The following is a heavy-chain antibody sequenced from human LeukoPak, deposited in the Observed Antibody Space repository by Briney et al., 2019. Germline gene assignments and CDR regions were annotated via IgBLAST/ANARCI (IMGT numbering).Heavy chain of an antibody. V-gene: IGHV3-23*01. D-gene: IGHD6-19*01. J-gene: IGHJ4*02. CDR2: ISGSGGST. Sequence: AGGSLRLSCAASGFTFSTYAMSWVRQAPGKGLEWVSAISGSGGSTYYADSVKGRFTISRDNSKNTLYLQMNSLRAEDTAVYYCAKDRAPYSNDWAPGCWGQGTLVTVSS. CDR3: AKDRAPYSNDWAPGC. CDR1: GFTFSTYA.